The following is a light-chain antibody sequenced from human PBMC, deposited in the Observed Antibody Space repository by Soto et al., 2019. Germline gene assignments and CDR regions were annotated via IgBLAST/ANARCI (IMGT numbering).Light chain of an antibody. CDR3: QQYNKWPLFT. J-gene: IGKJ3*01. V-gene: IGKV3-15*01. CDR2: GAS. Sequence: EVGLTQSPATLSVSPGERATLSCRASQTVGTNLAWYQQRPGQAPRLLIYGASTRATGIPARFSGSGSGSEFTLTISSLQSDDFAVYYCQQYNKWPLFTFGPGTRVDNK. CDR1: QTVGTN.